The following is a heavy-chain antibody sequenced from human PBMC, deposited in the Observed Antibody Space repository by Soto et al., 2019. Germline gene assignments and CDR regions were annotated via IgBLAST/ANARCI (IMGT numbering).Heavy chain of an antibody. CDR3: ARDVRYRYSYGYSGYVYYFDY. D-gene: IGHD5-12*01. CDR2: IYTSGST. CDR1: CGSISSYY. V-gene: IGHV4-4*07. J-gene: IGHJ4*02. Sequence: SETLSLTCTVSCGSISSYYWSWIRQPAGKGLEWIGRIYTSGSTNYNPSLKSRVTMSVDTSKNQFSLKLSSVTAADTAVYYCARDVRYRYSYGYSGYVYYFDYWGQGTLVTVSS.